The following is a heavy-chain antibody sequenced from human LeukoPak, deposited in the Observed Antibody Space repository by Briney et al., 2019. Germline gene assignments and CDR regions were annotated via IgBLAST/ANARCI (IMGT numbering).Heavy chain of an antibody. V-gene: IGHV3-7*01. J-gene: IGHJ4*01. CDR1: GFTFSTYW. CDR3: ARTTYYYGSGSYYECDY. CDR2: IKQDGSEK. D-gene: IGHD3-10*01. Sequence: GGSLRLSCAASGFTFSTYWMSWVRQAPGKGLEWVADIKQDGSEKHYVDSVKGRFTISRDNAKNSLYLQMNSLRAEDTAVYYCARTTYYYGSGSYYECDYWGQGTLVTVSS.